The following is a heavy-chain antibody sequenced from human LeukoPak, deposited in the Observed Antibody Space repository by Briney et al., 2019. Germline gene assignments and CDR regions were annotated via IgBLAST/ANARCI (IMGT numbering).Heavy chain of an antibody. J-gene: IGHJ4*02. CDR1: GFTFSSYS. Sequence: GGSLRLSCAASGFTFSSYSMNWVRQAPGKGLEWVSSISSSSSYIYYADSVKGRFTISRDNAKNSLYLQMNSLRAEDTAVYYCARVNSFRPYGDYGGAFDYWGQGTLVTVSS. D-gene: IGHD4-17*01. V-gene: IGHV3-21*01. CDR3: ARVNSFRPYGDYGGAFDY. CDR2: ISSSSSYI.